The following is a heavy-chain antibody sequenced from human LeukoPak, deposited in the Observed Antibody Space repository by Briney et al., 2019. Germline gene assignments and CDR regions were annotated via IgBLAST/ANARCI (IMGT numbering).Heavy chain of an antibody. CDR2: INTNTGNP. Sequence: ASVKVSCKASGYTFTTYAMNWVRQAPGQGLEWMGRINTNTGNPTYAQGFTGRFVFSLDTSVSTAYLQISSLKAEDTAVYYCARDHISYDRDGFDMWGQGTMVTVSS. V-gene: IGHV7-4-1*02. CDR1: GYTFTTYA. J-gene: IGHJ3*02. CDR3: ARDHISYDRDGFDM. D-gene: IGHD3-22*01.